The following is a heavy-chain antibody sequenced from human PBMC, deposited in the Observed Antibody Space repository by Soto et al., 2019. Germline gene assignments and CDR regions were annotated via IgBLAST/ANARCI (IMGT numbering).Heavy chain of an antibody. CDR3: ARGLLDTEMYYYDSSGLGY. D-gene: IGHD3-22*01. Sequence: SETLSLTCAVYGGSFSGYYWSWIRQPPGKGLEWIGEINHSGSTNYNPSLKSRVTISVDTSKNQFSLKLSSVTAADTAVYYCARGLLDTEMYYYDSSGLGYWGQGTLVTVSS. J-gene: IGHJ4*02. CDR1: GGSFSGYY. V-gene: IGHV4-34*01. CDR2: INHSGST.